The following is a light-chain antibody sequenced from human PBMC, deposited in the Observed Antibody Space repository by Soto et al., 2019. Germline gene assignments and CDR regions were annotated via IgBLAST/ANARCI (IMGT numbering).Light chain of an antibody. J-gene: IGKJ4*01. CDR3: QQYGSSPLT. CDR2: DAS. Sequence: IVLTQSPGTLSLSPGERATLSCRASQSVSSSYLAWYQQKPGQAPRLLIYDASSRATGIPDRFSGSGSGTDFTLTISRLEPDDFAVYYCQQYGSSPLTFGGGTKVEIK. V-gene: IGKV3-20*01. CDR1: QSVSSSY.